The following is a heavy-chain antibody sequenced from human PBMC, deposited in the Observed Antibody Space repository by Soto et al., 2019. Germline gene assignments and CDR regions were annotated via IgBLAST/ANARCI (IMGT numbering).Heavy chain of an antibody. Sequence: QVQLQESGPGLVKPSETLSLTCTVSGGSISGYYWSWIRQPPGKGLEWIGYIYYSGGTNYNPSLKSRVTISGDTSKNQFSLKLSSVTAADTAVYYCARAGDYIWGSYRELSFQHWGQGTLVTVSS. CDR3: ARAGDYIWGSYRELSFQH. CDR2: IYYSGGT. D-gene: IGHD3-16*02. CDR1: GGSISGYY. V-gene: IGHV4-59*01. J-gene: IGHJ1*01.